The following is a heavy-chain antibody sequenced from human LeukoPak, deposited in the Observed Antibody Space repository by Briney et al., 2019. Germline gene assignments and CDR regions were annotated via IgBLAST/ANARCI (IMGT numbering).Heavy chain of an antibody. CDR2: ISGSGGST. CDR1: GFTFSSYA. V-gene: IGHV3-23*01. J-gene: IGHJ4*02. Sequence: GGSLRLSCAASGFTFSSYAMSWVRQAPGKGLEWVSAISGSGGSTYYADSVKGRFTISRDNSKNTLYLQMNSLRAEDTAVYYCAMGSCGGDCYSVFDYWGQGTLVTVSS. D-gene: IGHD2-21*02. CDR3: AMGSCGGDCYSVFDY.